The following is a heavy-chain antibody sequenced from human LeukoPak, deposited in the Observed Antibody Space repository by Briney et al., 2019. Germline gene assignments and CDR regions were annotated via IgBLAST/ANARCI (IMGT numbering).Heavy chain of an antibody. CDR2: IYPGGSDT. CDR3: ARLYYYDSSGYYPFDY. Sequence: GESLKISCKGSGYSFTSYWIGWVRQMPGKGLEWMGIIYPGGSDTRYSPSFQGQVTISADKSISTAYLQWSSLKASDTAMYYCARLYYYDSSGYYPFDYWGQGTLVTVSS. J-gene: IGHJ4*02. CDR1: GYSFTSYW. D-gene: IGHD3-22*01. V-gene: IGHV5-51*01.